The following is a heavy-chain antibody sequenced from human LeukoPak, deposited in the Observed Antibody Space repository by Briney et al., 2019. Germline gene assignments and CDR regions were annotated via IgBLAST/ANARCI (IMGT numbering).Heavy chain of an antibody. CDR2: MNPSSGNT. V-gene: IGHV1-8*01. Sequence: ASVKVSCKASGYTFTTYDINWVRQATGQGLEWMGWMNPSSGNTGYAQKVQGRVTMTRDTSISTAYMELSSLRSEDTAVYYCARGRSSLYGANNWFHPLGQGTLVTVSS. D-gene: IGHD6-13*01. J-gene: IGHJ5*02. CDR3: ARGRSSLYGANNWFHP. CDR1: GYTFTTYD.